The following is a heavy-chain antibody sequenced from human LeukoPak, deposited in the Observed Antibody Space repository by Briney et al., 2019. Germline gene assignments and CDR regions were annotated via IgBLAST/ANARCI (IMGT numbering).Heavy chain of an antibody. CDR3: ARTYYYDSSGYYAFDY. D-gene: IGHD3-22*01. CDR2: ISSSGSTI. J-gene: IGHJ4*02. V-gene: IGHV3-48*04. CDR1: GFTLSTAW. Sequence: GGSLRLACAASGFTLSTAWMNWVRQAPGKGLEWVSYISSSGSTIYYADSVKGRFTISRDNAKNSLYLQMNSLRAEDTAVYYCARTYYYDSSGYYAFDYWGQGTLVTVSS.